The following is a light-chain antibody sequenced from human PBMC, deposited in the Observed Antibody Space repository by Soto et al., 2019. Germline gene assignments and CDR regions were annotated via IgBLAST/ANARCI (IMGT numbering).Light chain of an antibody. Sequence: DIQMTQSPSSLSASVGDRVTITCRASQDIRNDLGWYQQTPGKAPKRLIFATSSLQSGVPSRFSGSGSGTEFTLTISSLQPEDFATYYCLKYNSYPLTFGGGTKVEIK. V-gene: IGKV1-17*01. J-gene: IGKJ4*01. CDR3: LKYNSYPLT. CDR1: QDIRND. CDR2: ATS.